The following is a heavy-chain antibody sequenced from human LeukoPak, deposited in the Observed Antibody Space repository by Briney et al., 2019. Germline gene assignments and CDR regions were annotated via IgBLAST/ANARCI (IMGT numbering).Heavy chain of an antibody. V-gene: IGHV3-11*01. CDR3: ARHAPVAANFDY. CDR1: GFTFSDYY. D-gene: IGHD2-15*01. J-gene: IGHJ4*02. Sequence: PGWSLRLSCAASGFTFSDYYMSWIRQAPGKGLEWVSYISSSGSTIYYADSVKGRFTISRDNAKNSLYLQMNSLRAEDTAVYYCARHAPVAANFDYWGQGTLVTVSS. CDR2: ISSSGSTI.